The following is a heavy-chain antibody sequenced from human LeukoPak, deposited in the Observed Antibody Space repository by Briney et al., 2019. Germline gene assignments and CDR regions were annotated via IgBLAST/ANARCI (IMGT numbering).Heavy chain of an antibody. CDR3: TTGGTEGYNNG. CDR2: ISGSGGST. J-gene: IGHJ4*02. V-gene: IGHV3-23*01. D-gene: IGHD5-24*01. CDR1: GFTFSSYA. Sequence: GGSLRLSCAASGFTFSSYAMSWVRQAPGKGLEWVSAISGSGGSTYYADSVKGRFTISRDNSKNTLYLQMNNLETEDTAVYYCTTGGTEGYNNGWGQGILVTVSS.